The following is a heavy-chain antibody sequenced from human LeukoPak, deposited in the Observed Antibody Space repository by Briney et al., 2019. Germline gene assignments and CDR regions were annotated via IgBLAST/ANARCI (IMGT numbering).Heavy chain of an antibody. J-gene: IGHJ4*02. CDR1: GGTFSSYA. CDR2: IIPILGIA. CDR3: ARVEIVVVTAPFDY. V-gene: IGHV1-69*04. Sequence: SVKVSCKASGGTFSSYAISWVRQAPGQGLEWMGRIIPILGIANYAQKFQGRVTITADKSTSTAYMELSSLRSEDTAVYYCARVEIVVVTAPFDYWGQGTLVTVSS. D-gene: IGHD2-21*02.